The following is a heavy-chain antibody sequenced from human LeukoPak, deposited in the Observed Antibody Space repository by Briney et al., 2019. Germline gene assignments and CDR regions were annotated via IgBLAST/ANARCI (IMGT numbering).Heavy chain of an antibody. CDR2: IRNEVNSYTT. J-gene: IGHJ4*02. CDR3: ASIAGADY. V-gene: IGHV3-72*01. CDR1: GITFSDHY. D-gene: IGHD1-26*01. Sequence: GGSLRLSCTASGITFSDHYLDWVRQAPGKGLEWIGRIRNEVNSYTTDYATSVKGRFTISRDDSKNSVYLQMNSLKAEDTAVYHCASIAGADYWGQGTLVTVSS.